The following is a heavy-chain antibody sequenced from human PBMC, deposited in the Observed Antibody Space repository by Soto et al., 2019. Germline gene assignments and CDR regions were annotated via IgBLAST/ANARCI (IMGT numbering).Heavy chain of an antibody. CDR1: GYRVSSNSAA. Sequence: QILSLTCVISGYRVSSNSAAWNWIRQSPWRGLEWLGRTCYSSRWYNDYAVSARSRRTVNADTTKTQFSPHLNCVTREETAVYYCAGTSSLQWYYMDDWDKGTTVTFSS. J-gene: IGHJ6*03. CDR2: TCYSSRWYN. D-gene: IGHD1-7*01. V-gene: IGHV6-1*01. CDR3: AGTSSLQWYYMDD.